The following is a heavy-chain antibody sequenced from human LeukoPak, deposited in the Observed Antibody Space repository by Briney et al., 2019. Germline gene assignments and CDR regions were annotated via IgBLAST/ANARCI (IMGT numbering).Heavy chain of an antibody. V-gene: IGHV3-48*03. J-gene: IGHJ4*02. CDR2: ISSSGSTI. Sequence: GGSLRLSCAASGFTFSSYEMNWVRQAPGKGLEWVSYISSSGSTIHYADSVKGRVTISRDNVKNSLYLQMNSLRAEDTAVYYCARLGYCSGGSRYFLGLTDWGQGTLVTVSS. D-gene: IGHD2-15*01. CDR3: ARLGYCSGGSRYFLGLTD. CDR1: GFTFSSYE.